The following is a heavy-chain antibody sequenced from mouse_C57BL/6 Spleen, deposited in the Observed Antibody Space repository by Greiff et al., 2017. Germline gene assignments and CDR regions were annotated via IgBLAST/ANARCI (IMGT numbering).Heavy chain of an antibody. CDR1: GYTFTSYW. J-gene: IGHJ4*01. V-gene: IGHV1-69*01. Sequence: QVQLQQPGAELVMPGASVKLSCKASGYTFTSYWMHWVKQRPGQGLEWIGEIDPSDSYTNYNQKFKGKSTLTVDKSSSTAYMQLSSLTSEDSAVYYCSRTNYYGSSYAYAMGYWGEGTSVTVS. CDR2: IDPSDSYT. D-gene: IGHD1-1*01. CDR3: SRTNYYGSSYAYAMGY.